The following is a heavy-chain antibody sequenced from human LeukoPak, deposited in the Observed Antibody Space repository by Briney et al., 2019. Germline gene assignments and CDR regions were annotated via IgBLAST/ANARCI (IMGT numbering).Heavy chain of an antibody. CDR3: ARVPIEYSGSYFFDY. D-gene: IGHD1-26*01. CDR1: GGSISSYY. J-gene: IGHJ4*02. Sequence: PSETLSLTCTVSGGSISSYYWSWIRQPAGKRLEWIGRIYTSGSTNYNPSLKSRVTISVDTSKNQFSLKLSSVTAADTAVYYCARVPIEYSGSYFFDYWGQGTLVTVSS. V-gene: IGHV4-4*07. CDR2: IYTSGST.